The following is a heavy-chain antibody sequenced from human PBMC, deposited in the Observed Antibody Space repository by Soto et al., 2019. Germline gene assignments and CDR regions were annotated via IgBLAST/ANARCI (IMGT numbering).Heavy chain of an antibody. CDR2: IWYDGSNK. CDR3: ARDRAHGRFLEWLLYRGGWFDP. D-gene: IGHD3-3*01. Sequence: QVQLVESGGGVVQPGRSLRLSCAASGFTFSSYGMHWVRQAPGKGLEWVAVIWYDGSNKYYADSVKGRFTISRDNSKNTLYLQMNSLRAEDTAVYYCARDRAHGRFLEWLLYRGGWFDPWGQGTLVTVSS. CDR1: GFTFSSYG. J-gene: IGHJ5*02. V-gene: IGHV3-33*01.